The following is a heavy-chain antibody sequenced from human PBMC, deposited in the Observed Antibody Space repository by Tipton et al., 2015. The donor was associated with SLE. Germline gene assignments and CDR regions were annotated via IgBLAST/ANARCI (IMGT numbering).Heavy chain of an antibody. V-gene: IGHV4-34*08. CDR3: ATRGSSSWYFFDY. CDR2: ISHTGST. CDR1: GFTFSSYS. J-gene: IGHJ4*02. D-gene: IGHD6-13*01. Sequence: LRLSCVASGFTFSSYSMNWVRQAPGKGLEWIGEISHTGSTNFNPSLKSRVAISADTSKRQFSLKLSSVTAADTAVYYCATRGSSSWYFFDYWGQGTLVTVSS.